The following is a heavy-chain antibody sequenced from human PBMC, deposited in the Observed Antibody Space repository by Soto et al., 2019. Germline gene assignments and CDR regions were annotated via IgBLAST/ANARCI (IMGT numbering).Heavy chain of an antibody. Sequence: QMQLQESGPGLVKPSGTLSLTCAVSGGSISSTNWWTWVRQPPGKGLEWIGEIYHSGSSNYNPSLESRVTIAVDKSKNQFALKLSSVTAADAAVYYFGTFRSGYYQPDAFDIWGQATGVTVSS. V-gene: IGHV4-4*02. J-gene: IGHJ3*02. CDR2: IYHSGSS. D-gene: IGHD3-22*01. CDR1: GGSISSTNW. CDR3: GTFRSGYYQPDAFDI.